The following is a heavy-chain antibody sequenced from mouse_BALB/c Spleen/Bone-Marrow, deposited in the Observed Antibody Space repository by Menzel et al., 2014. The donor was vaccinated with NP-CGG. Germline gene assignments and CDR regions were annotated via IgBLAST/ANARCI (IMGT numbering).Heavy chain of an antibody. J-gene: IGHJ4*01. CDR3: ARGHYRYDAYAMDY. V-gene: IGHV5-9-2*01. CDR1: GFTFSSYG. Sequence: EVKVVESGGGLVKPGGSLKLSCAASGFTFSSYGMSWVRQTPEKRLEWVATISGGGSYTYYPDSVKGRFTISGGNAKNNLYLQMSSLRSEDTALYYCARGHYRYDAYAMDYWGQGTSVTVSS. D-gene: IGHD2-14*01. CDR2: ISGGGSYT.